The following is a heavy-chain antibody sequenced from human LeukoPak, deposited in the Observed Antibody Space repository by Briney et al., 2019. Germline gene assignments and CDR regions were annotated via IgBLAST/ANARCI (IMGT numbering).Heavy chain of an antibody. CDR1: GFTFSDYY. CDR3: ARGWLLYYFDY. CDR2: ISSSGSTI. V-gene: IGHV3-11*01. D-gene: IGHD5-12*01. Sequence: GGSLRLSCAASGFTFSDYYMNWIRQAPGKGLEWVSYISSSGSTIYYADSVKGRSTISRDNAKNSLYLQMNSLRAEDTAVYYCARGWLLYYFDYWGQGTLVTVSS. J-gene: IGHJ4*02.